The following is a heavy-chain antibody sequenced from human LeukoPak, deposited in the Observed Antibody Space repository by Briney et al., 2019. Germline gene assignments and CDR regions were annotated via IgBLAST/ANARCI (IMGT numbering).Heavy chain of an antibody. J-gene: IGHJ4*02. D-gene: IGHD3-22*01. CDR3: ARTVYYYDSSGYHHDY. CDR1: GFTFSSYS. V-gene: IGHV3-48*01. Sequence: GGSLRLSCAASGFTFSSYSMNWVRQAPGKGLEWVSYISSSSSTIYYADSVKGRFTISRDNSKNTLYLQMNSLRAEDTAVYYCARTVYYYDSSGYHHDYWGQGTLVTVSS. CDR2: ISSSSSTI.